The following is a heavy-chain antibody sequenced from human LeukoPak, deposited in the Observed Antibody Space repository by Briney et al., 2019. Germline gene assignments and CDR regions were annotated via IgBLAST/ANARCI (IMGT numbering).Heavy chain of an antibody. CDR1: GFTFSSYW. J-gene: IGHJ4*02. CDR2: INSDGSST. V-gene: IGHV3-74*01. Sequence: GGSLRLSCAASGFTFSSYWMHWVRQAPGKGLVWVSRINSDGSSTSYADSVKGRFTISRDNAKNTLYLQMNSLRAEDTAVYYCARVATYYDSSGYSSGYFDYWGQGTLVTVSS. CDR3: ARVATYYDSSGYSSGYFDY. D-gene: IGHD3-22*01.